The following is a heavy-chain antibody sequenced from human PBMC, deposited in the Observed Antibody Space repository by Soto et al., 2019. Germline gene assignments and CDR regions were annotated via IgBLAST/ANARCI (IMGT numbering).Heavy chain of an antibody. CDR2: INTNTGNP. V-gene: IGHV7-4-1*01. J-gene: IGHJ6*02. D-gene: IGHD2-2*01. Sequence: QVQLVQSGSELKKPGASVKVSCKASGYTFTSYAMNWVRQAPGQGLEWMGWINTNTGNPTYAQGFTGRFVFSLDTSVSTEYLQICSLKAEDTAVYYCARAGEDCSSTSCPNYYYYGMDVWGQGTTVTVSS. CDR1: GYTFTSYA. CDR3: ARAGEDCSSTSCPNYYYYGMDV.